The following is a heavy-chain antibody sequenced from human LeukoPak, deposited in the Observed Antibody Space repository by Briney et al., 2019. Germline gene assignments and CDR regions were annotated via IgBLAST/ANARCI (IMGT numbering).Heavy chain of an antibody. CDR1: GFTFDDYA. V-gene: IGHV3-9*03. J-gene: IGHJ4*02. Sequence: QAGGSLRLSCAASGFTFDDYAMHWVRQAPGKGLEWVSGISWNSGSIGYADSVKGRFTISRDNAKNSLYLQMNSLRAEDMALYYCAKDGGYSSSSGESYFDYWGQGTLVTVSS. CDR2: ISWNSGSI. CDR3: AKDGGYSSSSGESYFDY. D-gene: IGHD6-6*01.